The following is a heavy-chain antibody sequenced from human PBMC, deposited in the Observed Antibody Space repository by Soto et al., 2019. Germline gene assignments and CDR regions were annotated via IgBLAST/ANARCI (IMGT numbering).Heavy chain of an antibody. CDR3: ARVIMDV. Sequence: PGGSLRLSCAAAGLTFSDKWLHWVRQAPGRGLEWVSHISSSSSTIYYADSVKGRFTISRDNAKNSLYLQMNSLRDEDTAVYYCARVIMDVWGQGTTVTVSS. J-gene: IGHJ6*02. CDR2: ISSSSSTI. V-gene: IGHV3-48*02. CDR1: GLTFSDKW.